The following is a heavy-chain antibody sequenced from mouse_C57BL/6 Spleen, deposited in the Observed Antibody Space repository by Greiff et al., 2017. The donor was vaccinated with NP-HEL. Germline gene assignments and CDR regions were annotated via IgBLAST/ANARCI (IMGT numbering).Heavy chain of an antibody. D-gene: IGHD1-1*01. CDR2: IYPGSGST. CDR3: ARYDYGSSYEGDYYAMDY. J-gene: IGHJ4*01. Sequence: QVQLQQSGAELVKPGASVKMSCKASGYTFTSYWITWVKQRPGQGLEWIGDIYPGSGSTNYNEKFKSKATLTVDTSSSTAYMQLSSLTSEDSAVYYCARYDYGSSYEGDYYAMDYWGQGTSVTVSS. V-gene: IGHV1-55*01. CDR1: GYTFTSYW.